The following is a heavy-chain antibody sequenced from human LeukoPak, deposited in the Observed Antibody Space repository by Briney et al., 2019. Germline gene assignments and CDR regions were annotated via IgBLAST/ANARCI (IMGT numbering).Heavy chain of an antibody. V-gene: IGHV1-18*01. CDR1: GYSFTTYG. CDR3: TRPVVPAARGYYYYYMDV. J-gene: IGHJ6*03. D-gene: IGHD2-2*01. CDR2: INVYNGNT. Sequence: ASVKVSCKASGYSFTTYGITWVRQAPGQGLEWMGWINVYNGNTNYAQKIQGRVTMTTDTSTTTAYMELRSLRSDDTAVYYCTRPVVPAARGYYYYYMDVWGKGTTVTVSS.